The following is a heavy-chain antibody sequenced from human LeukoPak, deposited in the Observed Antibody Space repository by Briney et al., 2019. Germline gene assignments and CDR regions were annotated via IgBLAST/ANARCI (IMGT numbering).Heavy chain of an antibody. Sequence: GGSLRLSCAASGFTFSSFAMDWVRQAPGKGLEWVSAISGSGDNTYYADSVKGRFTISRDNSKTSLFLQMNSLRAEDTAVYYCAKDLHDYGNYVGWFDSWGQGTLVTVSS. V-gene: IGHV3-23*01. CDR3: AKDLHDYGNYVGWFDS. CDR1: GFTFSSFA. D-gene: IGHD4-11*01. J-gene: IGHJ5*01. CDR2: ISGSGDNT.